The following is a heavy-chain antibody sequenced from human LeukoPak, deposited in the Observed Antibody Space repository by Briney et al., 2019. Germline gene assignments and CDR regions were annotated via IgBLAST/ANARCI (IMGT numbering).Heavy chain of an antibody. CDR3: ARRLRITMVRGALWWFDP. Sequence: SETLSLTCAVYGGSFSGYYWSWIRQPPGKGLEWIGEINHSGSTNYNPSLKSRVTISVDTSKNQFSLKLSSVTAADTAVYYCARRLRITMVRGALWWFDPWGQGTLVTVSS. CDR1: GGSFSGYY. CDR2: INHSGST. D-gene: IGHD3-10*01. V-gene: IGHV4-34*01. J-gene: IGHJ5*02.